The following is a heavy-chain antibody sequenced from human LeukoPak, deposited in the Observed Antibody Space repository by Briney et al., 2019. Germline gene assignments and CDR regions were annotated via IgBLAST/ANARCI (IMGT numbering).Heavy chain of an antibody. CDR2: ISSSSSYI. D-gene: IGHD4-17*01. J-gene: IGHJ3*02. CDR3: ARGGDYGDSFDI. V-gene: IGHV3-21*01. CDR1: GFTFSSYS. Sequence: PGGSLRLSCAASGFTFSSYSMNWVRQAPGKGLEWVSSISSSSSYIYYADSVKGRFTISRDNAKNSLYLQMNSLRAKDTAVYYCARGGDYGDSFDIWGQGTMVTVSS.